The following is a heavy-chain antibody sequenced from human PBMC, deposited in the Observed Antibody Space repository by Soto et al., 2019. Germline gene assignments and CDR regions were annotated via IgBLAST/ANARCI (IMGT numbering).Heavy chain of an antibody. Sequence: QVQLVQSGAEVKKPGASVKVSCKASGYTFTSYGISWVRQAPGQGLEWMGWISAYNGNTNYAQKLQGRVTMTTDTPTSTAYMELRSLRSDDTAVYYCARYGGQHARYYYGMDVWGQGTTVTVSS. CDR1: GYTFTSYG. V-gene: IGHV1-18*04. J-gene: IGHJ6*02. CDR3: ARYGGQHARYYYGMDV. D-gene: IGHD3-16*01. CDR2: ISAYNGNT.